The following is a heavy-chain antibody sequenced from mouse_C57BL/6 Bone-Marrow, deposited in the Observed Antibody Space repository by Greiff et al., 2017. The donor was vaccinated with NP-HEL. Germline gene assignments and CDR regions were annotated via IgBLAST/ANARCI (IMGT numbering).Heavy chain of an antibody. V-gene: IGHV1-19*01. J-gene: IGHJ3*01. CDR1: GYTFTDYY. CDR2: INPYNGGT. CDR3: ANQRFAY. Sequence: DVKLQESGPVLVKPGASVKMSCKASGYTFTDYYMNWVKQSHGKSLEWIGVINPYNGGTSYNQKFKGKATLTVDKSSSTAYMELNSLTSEDSAVYYCANQRFAYWGQGTLVTVSA.